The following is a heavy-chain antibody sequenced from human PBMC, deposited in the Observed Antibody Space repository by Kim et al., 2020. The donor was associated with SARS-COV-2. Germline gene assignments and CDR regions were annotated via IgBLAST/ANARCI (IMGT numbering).Heavy chain of an antibody. CDR2: INPDSGVT. J-gene: IGHJ4*02. CDR1: GYTFTTRY. CDR3: ARGNTETIDY. Sequence: DSVKVSCKTSGYTFTTRYLHWVRQAPGHGLEWMGRINPDSGVTDYAQRFQGRVTMTRDKSISTVYMELSSLKSDETVVYYCARGNTETIDYWGQGTLVTVSS. V-gene: IGHV1-2*05.